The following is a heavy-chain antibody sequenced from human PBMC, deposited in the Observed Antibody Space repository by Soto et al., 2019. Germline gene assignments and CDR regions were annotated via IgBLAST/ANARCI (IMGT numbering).Heavy chain of an antibody. V-gene: IGHV4-34*01. D-gene: IGHD3-9*01. CDR3: ARADDILTGYYHYFDY. CDR2: INHSGST. CDR1: GGSFSGYY. J-gene: IGHJ4*02. Sequence: SETLSLTCAVYGGSFSGYYWSWIRQPPGKGLEWIGEINHSGSTNYNPSLKSRVTISVDTSKNQFSLKLGSVTAADTAVYYCARADDILTGYYHYFDYWGQGTLVTVSS.